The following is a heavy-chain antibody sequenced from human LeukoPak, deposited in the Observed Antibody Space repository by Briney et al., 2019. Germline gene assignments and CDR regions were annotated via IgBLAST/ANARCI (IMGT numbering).Heavy chain of an antibody. J-gene: IGHJ4*02. Sequence: SETLSLTCTVSGGSISSGGYYWSWIRQHPGKGLEWIGYIYYSGSTYYNPSLKSRVTISVDTSKNQLSLKLSSVTAADTAVYYCARGSFLNYFDYWGRGTLVTVSS. D-gene: IGHD2/OR15-2a*01. V-gene: IGHV4-31*03. CDR1: GGSISSGGYY. CDR3: ARGSFLNYFDY. CDR2: IYYSGST.